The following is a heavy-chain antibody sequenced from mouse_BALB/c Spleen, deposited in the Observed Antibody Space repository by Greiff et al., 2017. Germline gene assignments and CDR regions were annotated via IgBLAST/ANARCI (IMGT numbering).Heavy chain of an antibody. CDR1: GFTFSSYA. Sequence: EVNLVESGGGLVKPGGSLKLSCAASGFTFSSYAMSWVRQTPEKRLEWVASISSGGSTYYPDSVKGRFTISRDNARNILYLQMSSLRSEDTAMYYCARGSLLRLYYYAMDYWGQGTSVTVSS. J-gene: IGHJ4*01. V-gene: IGHV5-6-5*01. D-gene: IGHD1-2*01. CDR3: ARGSLLRLYYYAMDY. CDR2: ISSGGST.